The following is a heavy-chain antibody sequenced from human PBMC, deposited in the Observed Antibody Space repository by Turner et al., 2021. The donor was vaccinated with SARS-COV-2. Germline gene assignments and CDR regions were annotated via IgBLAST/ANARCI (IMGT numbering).Heavy chain of an antibody. D-gene: IGHD3-10*01. CDR1: GFTVSNNY. Sequence: EVQLVQSGGGLVQPGGSLRLSCTASGFTVSNNYMSWVRQGPGKWLEWVSLIDSGGTTKYADSVKGRFTISRDNSKNTLYLQMNSLRAEDTAVYYCARGEIRGVTGDYWGRGTLVTVSS. J-gene: IGHJ4*02. CDR2: IDSGGTT. V-gene: IGHV3-66*01. CDR3: ARGEIRGVTGDY.